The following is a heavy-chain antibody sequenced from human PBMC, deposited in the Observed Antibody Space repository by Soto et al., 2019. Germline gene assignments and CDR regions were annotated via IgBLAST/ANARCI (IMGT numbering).Heavy chain of an antibody. Sequence: GGSLRLSCAASGFTFSNAWMSWVRQAPGKGLEWVGHIKSKTDGGTTDYAAPVKGRFTISRDDSKNTLYLQMNSLKTEDTAVYYCTTSGGWYTHHFDYWGQGTLVTVSS. D-gene: IGHD6-19*01. CDR2: IKSKTDGGTT. CDR3: TTSGGWYTHHFDY. J-gene: IGHJ4*02. V-gene: IGHV3-15*01. CDR1: GFTFSNAW.